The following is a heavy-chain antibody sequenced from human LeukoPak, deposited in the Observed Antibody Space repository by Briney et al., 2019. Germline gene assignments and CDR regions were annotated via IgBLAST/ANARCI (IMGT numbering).Heavy chain of an antibody. J-gene: IGHJ6*03. CDR3: ARDGAGSYSVFYYMDV. CDR2: INPNSGGT. D-gene: IGHD3-10*01. V-gene: IGHV1-2*02. CDR1: GYTFTGYY. Sequence: ASVKVSSKASGYTFTGYYMHWVRQAPGQGLEWMGWINPNSGGTNYAQKFQGRVTMTRDTSISTAYMELSRLRSDDTAVYYCARDGAGSYSVFYYMDVWGKGTTVTVSS.